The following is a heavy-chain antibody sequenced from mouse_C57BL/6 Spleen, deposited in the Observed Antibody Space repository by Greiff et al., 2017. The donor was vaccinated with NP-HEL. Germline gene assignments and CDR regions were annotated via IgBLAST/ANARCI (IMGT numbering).Heavy chain of an antibody. D-gene: IGHD1-1*01. CDR3: ARLKSYYYGSIYAMDY. J-gene: IGHJ4*01. Sequence: QVQLQQPGAELVRPGSSVKLSCKASGYTFTSYWMHWVKQRPIQGLEWIGNIDPSDSETHYNQKFKDKATLTVDKSSSTAYMQLSSLTSEDSAVYYCARLKSYYYGSIYAMDYWGQGTSVTVSS. V-gene: IGHV1-52*01. CDR1: GYTFTSYW. CDR2: IDPSDSET.